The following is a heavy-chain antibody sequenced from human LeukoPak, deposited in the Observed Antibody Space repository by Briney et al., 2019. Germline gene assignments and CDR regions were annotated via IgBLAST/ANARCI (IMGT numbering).Heavy chain of an antibody. CDR2: IKQEGSEK. CDR1: VFTLSIYW. CDR3: ARDRPIVVVPAADDAFDI. J-gene: IGHJ3*02. Sequence: GGSLRLSCAASVFTLSIYWMSWVRQAPGKGREWVANIKQEGSEKYYVESVKGRFTISRDNAKNSLYLQMNSLRAEDTAVYYCARDRPIVVVPAADDAFDIWGQGTMVTVSS. V-gene: IGHV3-7*03. D-gene: IGHD2-2*01.